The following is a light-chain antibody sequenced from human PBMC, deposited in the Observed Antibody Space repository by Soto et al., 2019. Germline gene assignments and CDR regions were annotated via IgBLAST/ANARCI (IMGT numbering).Light chain of an antibody. V-gene: IGKV1-39*01. Sequence: EIQMTQSASSLSASVGDRVTITGRASQSISNYLNWYQQKPGKAPNLLIHAASSLQSGVPPRFSGSGSGTDFTLTISSLQPEDFATYFCQQSYRNPITFGQGTQLEIK. CDR2: AAS. CDR1: QSISNY. CDR3: QQSYRNPIT. J-gene: IGKJ5*01.